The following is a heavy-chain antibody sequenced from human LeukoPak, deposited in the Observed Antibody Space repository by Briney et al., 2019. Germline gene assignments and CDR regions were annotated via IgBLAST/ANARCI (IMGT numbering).Heavy chain of an antibody. Sequence: GGSLRLSCAASGFRFRDYWMDWLRQAPGMGLEWVASIKPDGSQRDYVDSVKGRFTISRDNVQNSLYLQMNSLRVEDTAVYYCARDDASSSFTYWGQGALVTVSS. J-gene: IGHJ4*02. D-gene: IGHD3-16*01. CDR2: IKPDGSQR. V-gene: IGHV3-7*01. CDR3: ARDDASSSFTY. CDR1: GFRFRDYW.